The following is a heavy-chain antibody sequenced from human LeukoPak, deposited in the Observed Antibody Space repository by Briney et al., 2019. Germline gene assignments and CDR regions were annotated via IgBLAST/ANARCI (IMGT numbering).Heavy chain of an antibody. J-gene: IGHJ6*03. CDR1: GATFSSYA. D-gene: IGHD3-22*01. CDR2: IIPICGTA. CDR3: ASGGDSSGYYYYYYYMDV. V-gene: IGHV1-69*05. Sequence: GSSVKVSCKASGATFSSYAISWVRQAPGQGHELMGRIIPICGTANYAHKDQGRVTIPTDESTSTAYMQLSSLRSEDTAVYYCASGGDSSGYYYYYYYMDVWGKGTKVSVSS.